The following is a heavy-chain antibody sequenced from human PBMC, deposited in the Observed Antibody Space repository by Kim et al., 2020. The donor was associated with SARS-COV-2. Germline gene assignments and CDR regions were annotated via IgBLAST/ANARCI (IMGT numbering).Heavy chain of an antibody. Sequence: GGSLRLSCAVSGFSVSAYGMHWVRQAPGKGLEWVAVIWKDGRNKYYVDSVKGRFSISRDHSKNTVYLQINSLRVEDTGVYYCARDGAYSYFALDVWGQGTTVPVS. D-gene: IGHD2-15*01. CDR2: IWKDGRNK. CDR3: ARDGAYSYFALDV. J-gene: IGHJ6*02. CDR1: GFSVSAYG. V-gene: IGHV3-33*01.